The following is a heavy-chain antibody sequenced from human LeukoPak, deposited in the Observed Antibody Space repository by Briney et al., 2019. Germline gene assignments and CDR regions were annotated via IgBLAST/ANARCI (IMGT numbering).Heavy chain of an antibody. CDR2: INHSGST. V-gene: IGHV4-38-2*01. CDR1: GYSISSGYY. D-gene: IGHD5-18*01. Sequence: SETLSLTCAVSGYSISSGYYWGWIRQPPGKGLEWIGEINHSGSTNYNPSLKSRVTISVDTSKNQFSLKLSSVTAADTAVYYCARGGWIRAFDIRGQGTMVTVSS. J-gene: IGHJ3*02. CDR3: ARGGWIRAFDI.